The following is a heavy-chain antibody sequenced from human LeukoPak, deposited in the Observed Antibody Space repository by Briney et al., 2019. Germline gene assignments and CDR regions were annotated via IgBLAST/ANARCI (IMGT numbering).Heavy chain of an antibody. J-gene: IGHJ5*01. CDR2: IYSNGKE. CDR1: GFSVDSNY. CDR3: ARESPTSGIDS. D-gene: IGHD2-15*01. V-gene: IGHV3-53*01. Sequence: GGSLRLPCSASGFSVDSNYMSWVRQAPGKGLEWVSVIYSNGKEYYAESAKGRFTISRDISKNSLDLQMNRLRGEDTAVYYCARESPTSGIDSWGQGTLVIVSS.